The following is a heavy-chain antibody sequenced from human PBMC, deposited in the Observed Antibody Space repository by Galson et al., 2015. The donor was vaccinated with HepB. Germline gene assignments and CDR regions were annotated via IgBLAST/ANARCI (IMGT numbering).Heavy chain of an antibody. J-gene: IGHJ4*02. Sequence: SLRLSCAASGFTFSGSALHWVRQASGRGLAWIGRIGSKANSYATTYVASVRGRFTISRDASKNTAFLQLNSLKNDDTAVYYCTRMGDLSGYSSLWGQGTLVTVSS. CDR1: GFTFSGSA. CDR2: IGSKANSYAT. V-gene: IGHV3-73*01. D-gene: IGHD6-13*01. CDR3: TRMGDLSGYSSL.